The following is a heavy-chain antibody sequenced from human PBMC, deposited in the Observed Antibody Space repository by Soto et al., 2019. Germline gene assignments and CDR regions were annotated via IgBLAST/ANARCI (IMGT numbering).Heavy chain of an antibody. Sequence: SVKVSCKASGFTFTSSAVQWVRQARGQRLEWIGWIVVGSGNTNYAQKFQERVTITRDMSTSTAYMELSSLRSEDTAVYYCAAGTDIVVVPAAHYYYYGMDVWGQGTTVTVSS. D-gene: IGHD2-2*01. V-gene: IGHV1-58*01. CDR3: AAGTDIVVVPAAHYYYYGMDV. CDR2: IVVGSGNT. J-gene: IGHJ6*02. CDR1: GFTFTSSA.